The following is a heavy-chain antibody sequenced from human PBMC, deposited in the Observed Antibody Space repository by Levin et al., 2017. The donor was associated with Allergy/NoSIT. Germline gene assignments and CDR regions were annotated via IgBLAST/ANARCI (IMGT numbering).Heavy chain of an antibody. V-gene: IGHV1-2*07. CDR3: ARDGGTTAGYDDHGADV. CDR2: INPKTGGT. D-gene: IGHD3-16*01. Sequence: GESLKISCKASGFTFTGYYLHWVRQAPGQGLEWMGWINPKTGGTNYAHKFQDRVTMTRDTSISTAHVELSGLTSDDTAIYYCARDGGTTAGYDDHGADVWGRGTKVTVSS. J-gene: IGHJ6*02. CDR1: GFTFTGYY.